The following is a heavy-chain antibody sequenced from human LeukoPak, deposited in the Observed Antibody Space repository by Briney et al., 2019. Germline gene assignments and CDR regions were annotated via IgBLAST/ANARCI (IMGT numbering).Heavy chain of an antibody. D-gene: IGHD4-17*01. Sequence: PSETLSLTCTVSGGSISSYYWSWIRQPPGKGLEWIGSIYHSGSTYYNPSLKSRVTISVDTSKNQFSLKLSSVTAADTAVYYCARDKSVTLWYFDYWGQGTLVTVSS. CDR2: IYHSGST. V-gene: IGHV4-38-2*02. CDR3: ARDKSVTLWYFDY. J-gene: IGHJ4*02. CDR1: GGSISSYY.